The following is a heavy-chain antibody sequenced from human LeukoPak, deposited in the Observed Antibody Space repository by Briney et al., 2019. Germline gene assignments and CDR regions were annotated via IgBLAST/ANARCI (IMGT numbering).Heavy chain of an antibody. J-gene: IGHJ6*03. D-gene: IGHD3-3*01. CDR1: GFTFSSYG. CDR3: ARSEEGSHYDFWSGYYTGYYYYMDV. CDR2: IWYDGSNK. Sequence: GRSLRLSCAASGFTFSSYGMHWVRQAPGKGLEWVAVIWYDGSNKYYADSVKGRFTISRDNSKNTLYLQMNSLRAEDTAVYYCARSEEGSHYDFWSGYYTGYYYYMDVWGKGTTVTVSS. V-gene: IGHV3-33*01.